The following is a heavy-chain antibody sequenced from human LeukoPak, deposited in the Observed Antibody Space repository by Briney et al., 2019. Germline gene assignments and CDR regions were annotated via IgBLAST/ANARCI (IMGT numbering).Heavy chain of an antibody. V-gene: IGHV1-8*01. CDR1: GYTFTSYD. Sequence: AASVKVSCKASGYTFTSYDINWVRQATGQGLEWMGWMNPNSGNTGYAQKFQGRVTMTRNTSISTAYMELSSLRVEDTAIYYCARDATTAIGTVYMDVWGKGTTVTISS. CDR2: MNPNSGNT. D-gene: IGHD1-1*01. J-gene: IGHJ6*03. CDR3: ARDATTAIGTVYMDV.